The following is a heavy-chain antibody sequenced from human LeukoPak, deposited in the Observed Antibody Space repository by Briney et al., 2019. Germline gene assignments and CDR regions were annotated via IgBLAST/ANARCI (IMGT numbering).Heavy chain of an antibody. Sequence: PGGSLRLSCAASGFTFSRYWMSWVRQAPGKGLEWVANIKQDGSEKYYVDSVKGRFTISRDNAKNSLYLQMNSLRAEDTAVYYCARDRQLWLFWGQGTLVTVSS. CDR1: GFTFSRYW. CDR3: ARDRQLWLF. CDR2: IKQDGSEK. V-gene: IGHV3-7*01. D-gene: IGHD5-18*01. J-gene: IGHJ4*02.